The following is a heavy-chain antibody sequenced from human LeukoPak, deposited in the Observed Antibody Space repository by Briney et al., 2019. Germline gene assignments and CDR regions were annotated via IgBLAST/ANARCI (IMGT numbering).Heavy chain of an antibody. D-gene: IGHD5-18*01. CDR1: GFTFSSYA. Sequence: GRSLRLSCAASGFTFSSYAMHWVRQAPGKGLEWVAVISYDGSNKYYADSVKGRFTISRDNSKNTLYLQMNSLRAEDTAVYYCARDDRLSGYSYGPYDYWGQGTLVTVSS. J-gene: IGHJ4*02. CDR2: ISYDGSNK. V-gene: IGHV3-30-3*01. CDR3: ARDDRLSGYSYGPYDY.